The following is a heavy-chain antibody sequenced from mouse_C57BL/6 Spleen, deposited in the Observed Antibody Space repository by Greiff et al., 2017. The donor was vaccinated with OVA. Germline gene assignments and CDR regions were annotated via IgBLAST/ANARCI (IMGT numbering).Heavy chain of an antibody. CDR2: INPNYGTT. Sequence: VHVKQSGPELVKPGASVKISCKASGYSFTDYNMNWVKQSNGKSLEWIGVINPNYGTTSYNQKFKGKATLTVDQSSSTAYMQLNSLTSEDSAVYYCARESDYGAYAMDYWGQGTSVTVSS. V-gene: IGHV1-39*01. CDR3: ARESDYGAYAMDY. D-gene: IGHD2-4*01. CDR1: GYSFTDYN. J-gene: IGHJ4*01.